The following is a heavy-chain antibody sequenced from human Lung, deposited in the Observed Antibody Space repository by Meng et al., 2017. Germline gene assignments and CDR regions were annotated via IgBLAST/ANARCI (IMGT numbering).Heavy chain of an antibody. CDR1: GYTFTNYA. V-gene: IGHV7-4-1*02. CDR2: INTNTGDP. D-gene: IGHD6-19*01. CDR3: ARKKWLATGEVH. J-gene: IGHJ4*02. Sequence: QVQLVQSGSELKKPGASVMISCKASGYTFTNYAMNWVRQAPGQGLEWMGWINTNTGDPTYAQGFTGRFVFSLDTSVSTAYLQISSLKTEDTAVHYCARKKWLATGEVHWGQGTLVTVSS.